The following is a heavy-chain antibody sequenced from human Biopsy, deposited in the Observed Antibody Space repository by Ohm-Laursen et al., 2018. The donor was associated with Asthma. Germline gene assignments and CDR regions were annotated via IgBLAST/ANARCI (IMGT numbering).Heavy chain of an antibody. Sequence: SLRLSCAASVLNFSSYGMVWVRLAPGKGLEWVALISNDGANKFYADSVQGRFTISRDNSKNTLYLQMHSLKIEDTAVYFCARQVKSTVFGVSYKKFDFWGQGTLVAVSS. D-gene: IGHD3-3*01. CDR1: VLNFSSYG. CDR2: ISNDGANK. CDR3: ARQVKSTVFGVSYKKFDF. J-gene: IGHJ4*02. V-gene: IGHV3-30*03.